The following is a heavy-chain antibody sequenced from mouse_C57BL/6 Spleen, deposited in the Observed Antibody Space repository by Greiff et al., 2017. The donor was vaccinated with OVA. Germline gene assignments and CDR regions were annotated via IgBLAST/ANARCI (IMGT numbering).Heavy chain of an antibody. V-gene: IGHV1-80*01. CDR2: IYPGDGDT. Sequence: QVQLQQSGAELVKPGASVKISCKASGYAFSSYWMNWVKQRPGKGLEWIGQIYPGDGDTNYNGKFKGKATLTADKSSSTAYMQLSSLTSEDSAVYFCARSGIYDGYYVRYVDVWGTGTTVTVSS. CDR3: ARSGIYDGYYVRYVDV. J-gene: IGHJ1*03. D-gene: IGHD2-3*01. CDR1: GYAFSSYW.